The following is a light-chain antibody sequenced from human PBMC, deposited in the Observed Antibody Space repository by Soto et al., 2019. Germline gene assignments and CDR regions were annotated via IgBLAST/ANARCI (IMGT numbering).Light chain of an antibody. V-gene: IGKV3-20*01. CDR1: QTVRTNY. Sequence: EIVLTQSPGTLSLSPGERATLSCRASQTVRTNYLAWFQHKPGQAPRLLIYGASSRATGIPDRFSCSGSGTDVTLTINRLEPEDFPVYFCQQYSDSPLTFGGGTKVEIK. CDR3: QQYSDSPLT. J-gene: IGKJ4*01. CDR2: GAS.